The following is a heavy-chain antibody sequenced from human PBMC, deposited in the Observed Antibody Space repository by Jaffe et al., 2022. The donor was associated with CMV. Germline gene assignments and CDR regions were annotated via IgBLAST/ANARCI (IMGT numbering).Heavy chain of an antibody. CDR1: GGSFSGYY. J-gene: IGHJ3*02. CDR3: ARGWIQLWLSAFDI. CDR2: INHSGST. Sequence: QVQLQQWGAGLLKPSETLSLTCAVYGGSFSGYYWSWIRQPPGKGLEWIGEINHSGSTNYNPSLKSRVTISVDTSKNQFSLKLSSVTAADTAVYYCARGWIQLWLSAFDIWGQGTMVTVSS. D-gene: IGHD5-18*01. V-gene: IGHV4-34*01.